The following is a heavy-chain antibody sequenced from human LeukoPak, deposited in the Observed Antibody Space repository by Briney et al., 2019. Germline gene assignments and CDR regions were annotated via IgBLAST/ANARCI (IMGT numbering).Heavy chain of an antibody. CDR3: AFDFGGYSDT. V-gene: IGHV3-74*01. CDR2: TNPDGSRV. D-gene: IGHD3-10*01. J-gene: IGHJ5*02. Sequence: GGSLRLACAVSGATFSTFWMHWVRQVPGKGPAWVSRTNPDGSRVDYADSVKGRFTISRDNARDTLYLQMNSLRVEDTAMYYCAFDFGGYSDTWGQGTLATVSS. CDR1: GATFSTFW.